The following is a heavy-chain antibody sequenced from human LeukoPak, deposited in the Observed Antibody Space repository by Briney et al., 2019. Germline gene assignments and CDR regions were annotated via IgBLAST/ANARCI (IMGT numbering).Heavy chain of an antibody. V-gene: IGHV3-23*01. D-gene: IGHD6-13*01. CDR2: ISGSGGST. CDR1: GFTFSSYA. J-gene: IGHJ4*02. CDR3: AKAKGSSWYATLDY. Sequence: PGGSLRLSCAASGFTFSSYAMSWVRQAPGKGLEWVSAISGSGGSTYYADSVKGRFTISRDNSKNTLYLQMNSLRAEDTAVYYCAKAKGSSWYATLDYWGQGTLVTVSS.